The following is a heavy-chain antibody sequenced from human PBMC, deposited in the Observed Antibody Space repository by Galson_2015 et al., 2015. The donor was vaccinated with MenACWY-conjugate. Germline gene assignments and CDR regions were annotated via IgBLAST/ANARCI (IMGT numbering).Heavy chain of an antibody. CDR3: VHIVITYGGLSGDDAFDV. CDR2: LFLGDGR. D-gene: IGHD3-16*01. J-gene: IGHJ3*01. CDR1: GFSLPTRGGG. V-gene: IGHV2-5*02. Sequence: PALVETPQTLPLACTLSGFSLPTRGGGGGRVRQPPGKALEWLALLFLGDGRRYSPSLRTRPAITMDTSRNQVVFTMANMDPVDTATYYCVHIVITYGGLSGDDAFDVWGLGTVVTVSS.